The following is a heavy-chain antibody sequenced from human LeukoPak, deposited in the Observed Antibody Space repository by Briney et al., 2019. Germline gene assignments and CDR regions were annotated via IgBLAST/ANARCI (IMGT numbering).Heavy chain of an antibody. V-gene: IGHV3-33*01. CDR1: GFTFNSYA. CDR2: IWYDGSNK. Sequence: GGSLRLSCAASGFTFNSYAMHWVRQAPGKGLGWMAVIWYDGSNKYYADSVRGRFTISKDNSKNTLSMQMNSLTAEDTAVYHCARGEHVNRGITISPPDYWGQGTLVTVSS. J-gene: IGHJ4*02. D-gene: IGHD3-10*01. CDR3: ARGEHVNRGITISPPDY.